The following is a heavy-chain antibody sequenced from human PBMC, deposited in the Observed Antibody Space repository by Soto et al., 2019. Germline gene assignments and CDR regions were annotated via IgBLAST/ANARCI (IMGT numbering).Heavy chain of an antibody. CDR3: ARHESYDYIWGSYRVQPLDY. J-gene: IGHJ4*02. CDR1: GGSISSSSYY. D-gene: IGHD3-16*02. V-gene: IGHV4-39*01. CDR2: IYYSGST. Sequence: PSETLSLTCTVSGGSISSSSYYWGWIRQPPGKGLEWIGSIYYSGSTYYNPSLKSRVTISVDTSKNQFSLKLSSVTAADTAVYYCARHESYDYIWGSYRVQPLDYWGQGTLVTVSS.